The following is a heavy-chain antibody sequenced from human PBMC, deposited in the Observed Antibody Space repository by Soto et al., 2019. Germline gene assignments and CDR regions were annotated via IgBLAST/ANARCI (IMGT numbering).Heavy chain of an antibody. CDR3: ANPVVVGATTGY. D-gene: IGHD1-26*01. CDR1: GFTFSSYG. V-gene: IGHV3-30*18. Sequence: GGSLRLSCAASGFTFSSYGMHCVRQAPGKGLEWLAVISYDGSNKYYADSVKGRFTISRDNSKNTLYLQMNSLRAEDTAVYYCANPVVVGATTGYWGQGTLVTVSS. J-gene: IGHJ4*02. CDR2: ISYDGSNK.